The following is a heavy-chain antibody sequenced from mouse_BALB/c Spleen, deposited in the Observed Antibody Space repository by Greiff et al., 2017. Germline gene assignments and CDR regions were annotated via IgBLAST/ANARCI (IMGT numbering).Heavy chain of an antibody. CDR1: GYTFTSYW. J-gene: IGHJ2*01. CDR2: IYPGSGST. V-gene: IGHV1S22*01. CDR3: TRSADGYPFDY. D-gene: IGHD2-3*01. Sequence: LKQPGSELVRPGASVKLSCKASGYTFTSYWMHWVKQRHGQGLEWIGNIYPGSGSTNYDEKFKSKGTLTVDTSSSTAYMHLSSLTSEDSAVYYCTRSADGYPFDYWGQGTTLTVSS.